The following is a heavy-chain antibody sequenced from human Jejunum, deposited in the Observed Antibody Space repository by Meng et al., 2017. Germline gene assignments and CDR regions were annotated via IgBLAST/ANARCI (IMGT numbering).Heavy chain of an antibody. V-gene: IGHV4-39*07. CDR1: GDSISSSSYY. D-gene: IGHD5-18*01. J-gene: IGHJ4*02. Sequence: LPQLGPGLVKHSRPLSLPCAVPGDSISSSSYYWGWIRQPPGKGLEWIGSIYHSGTTYSKPSLKSRVTISIDTSKNQLSLKLRFVTAADTAVYYCARARGYSYGYDGSSPIDSWGQGTLVTVSS. CDR3: ARARGYSYGYDGSSPIDS. CDR2: IYHSGTT.